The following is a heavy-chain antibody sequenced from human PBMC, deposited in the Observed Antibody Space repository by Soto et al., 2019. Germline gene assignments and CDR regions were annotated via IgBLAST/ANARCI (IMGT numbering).Heavy chain of an antibody. CDR2: IIPIFGTP. J-gene: IGHJ4*02. CDR1: GDTFNKYA. CDR3: ARGIDYGGVNRIDY. Sequence: SVKVSCKASGDTFNKYAFNWVRQASGQGLEWMGGIIPIFGTPNYAQRVQGRVTITADESTSTAYMELSSLRSEDTAVYYCARGIDYGGVNRIDYWGQGTLVTVSS. V-gene: IGHV1-69*13. D-gene: IGHD4-17*01.